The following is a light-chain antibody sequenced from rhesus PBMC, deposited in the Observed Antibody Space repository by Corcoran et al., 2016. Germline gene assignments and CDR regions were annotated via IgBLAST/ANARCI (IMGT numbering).Light chain of an antibody. CDR2: GAS. V-gene: IGKV3-53*01. CDR1: QSVGSD. CDR3: QNYGSSPWT. Sequence: QVILPQSPATLSLSPGERATLSCRASQSVGSDLAWYQQKPGQAPRPLIYGASTRGTGIPARFSGSGSGKQFTLTINSLEPEEFVVYYCQNYGSSPWTFGQGTKVEMK. J-gene: IGKJ1*01.